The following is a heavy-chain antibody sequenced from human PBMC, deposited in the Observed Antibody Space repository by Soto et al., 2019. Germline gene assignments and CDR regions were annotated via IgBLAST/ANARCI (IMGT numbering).Heavy chain of an antibody. CDR2: IYWDDDK. Sequence: QITLKESGPTLVKPTQTLTLTCTFSGFSLSTSGVGVAWIRQPPGKALEWLALIYWDDDKRYRPSLETRLTVTQETSKNQLVVSMTNLYSVDTATYYCAYLPCSGGSCYWFSYSGMDVWGQGTTVTVSS. J-gene: IGHJ6*02. CDR3: AYLPCSGGSCYWFSYSGMDV. V-gene: IGHV2-5*02. CDR1: GFSLSTSGVG. D-gene: IGHD2-15*01.